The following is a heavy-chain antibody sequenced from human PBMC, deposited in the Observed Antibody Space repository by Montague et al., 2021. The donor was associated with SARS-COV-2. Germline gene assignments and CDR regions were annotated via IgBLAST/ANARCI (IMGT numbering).Heavy chain of an antibody. D-gene: IGHD2-15*01. V-gene: IGHV4-61*01. Sequence: SETLSLTCTVSGASINIGTYYWTWIRQSPGKPLEWVGYIHDSGTTYYNPSLKSRVTIFVDTSRNQFSLNLNSVTTADTAVYYCARGHCRGVCCYFGVAFDVWGQGTMVTVS. CDR3: ARGHCRGVCCYFGVAFDV. J-gene: IGHJ3*01. CDR2: IHDSGTT. CDR1: GASINIGTYY.